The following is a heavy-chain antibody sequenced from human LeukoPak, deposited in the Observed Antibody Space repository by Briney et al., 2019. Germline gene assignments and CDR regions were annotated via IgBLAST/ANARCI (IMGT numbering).Heavy chain of an antibody. D-gene: IGHD5-18*01. Sequence: PSETLSLTCAVTGYSISSGYYWGWIRQPPGKGLEWVGCIYHSGSTYYNPSLKSRVTISVDTSKNQFSLKLSSVTAADTAVYYCASTAMVITYFDYWGQGTLVTVSS. V-gene: IGHV4-38-2*01. J-gene: IGHJ4*02. CDR2: IYHSGST. CDR3: ASTAMVITYFDY. CDR1: GYSISSGYY.